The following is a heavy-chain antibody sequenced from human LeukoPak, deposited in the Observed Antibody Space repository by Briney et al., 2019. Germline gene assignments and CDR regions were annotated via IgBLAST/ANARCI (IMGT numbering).Heavy chain of an antibody. CDR1: GFTVSSNY. D-gene: IGHD1-1*01. CDR2: IYSGGST. Sequence: GGSLRLSCAASGFTVSSNYMSWVRQAPGKGLEWVSVIYSGGSTYYADSVKGRFTISRHNSKNTLFLQINSLRAEDTAVYYCARAASTGTSFDYWGQGTLVTVSS. CDR3: ARAASTGTSFDY. J-gene: IGHJ4*02. V-gene: IGHV3-53*01.